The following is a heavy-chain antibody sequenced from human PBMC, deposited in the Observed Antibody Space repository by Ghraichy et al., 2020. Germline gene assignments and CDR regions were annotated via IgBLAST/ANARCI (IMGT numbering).Heavy chain of an antibody. CDR3: ARGREDDDRGGYAPPAAWDF. CDR2: INYSGTT. CDR1: GGSFSGYY. Sequence: SQTLSLTCAVSGGSFSGYYWAWIRQSPGKGLEWIGEINYSGTTNYNPSLKNRVSMSVDASKSHFSLNLKTLTAADTAVYYCARGREDDDRGGYAPPAAWDFWGQGHLVTV. D-gene: IGHD3-16*01. V-gene: IGHV4-34*01. J-gene: IGHJ4*02.